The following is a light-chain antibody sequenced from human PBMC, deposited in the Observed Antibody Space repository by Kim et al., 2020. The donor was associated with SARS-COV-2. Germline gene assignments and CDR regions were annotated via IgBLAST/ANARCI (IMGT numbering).Light chain of an antibody. CDR1: LSISSW. J-gene: IGKJ1*01. CDR2: KES. Sequence: ASVGDRVTITCRASLSISSWLAWYQQKPGKAPKLLIYKESTLESGVPSRFSGSGSGTEFTLTISSLQPDDFATYYCQQYNTYPWTFGQGTKVDIK. V-gene: IGKV1-5*03. CDR3: QQYNTYPWT.